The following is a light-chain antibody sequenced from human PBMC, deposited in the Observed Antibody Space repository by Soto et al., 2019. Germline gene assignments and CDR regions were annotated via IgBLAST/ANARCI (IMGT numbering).Light chain of an antibody. J-gene: IGLJ1*01. Sequence: QSVLTQPASVSGSPGQSLTISCTGTSSDVGGYNYVSWYQHHPGKATKLMIYDVSTRPSGVSNRFSGSKSGNTASLTISGLQAEDEADYYCSSYTSSTTEVFGSGTRSPS. CDR2: DVS. V-gene: IGLV2-14*03. CDR1: SSDVGGYNY. CDR3: SSYTSSTTEV.